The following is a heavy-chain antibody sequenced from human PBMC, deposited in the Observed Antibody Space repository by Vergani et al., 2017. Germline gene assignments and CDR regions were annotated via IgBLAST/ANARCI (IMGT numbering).Heavy chain of an antibody. Sequence: QVQLVESGGGVVQPGRSLRLSCAASGFTFISSGMHWVRQAPGKGLEWVAVISYDGSNKYYADSVKGRFTISRDNFKNTLYLQMNNLRTEDTAIYYCAKQYFVSGNYLFYYWGQGTLVTVSS. CDR2: ISYDGSNK. V-gene: IGHV3-30*18. CDR1: GFTFISSG. D-gene: IGHD3-10*01. CDR3: AKQYFVSGNYLFYY. J-gene: IGHJ4*02.